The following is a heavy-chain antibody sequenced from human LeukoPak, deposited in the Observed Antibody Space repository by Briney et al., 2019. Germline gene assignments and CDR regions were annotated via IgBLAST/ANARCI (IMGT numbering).Heavy chain of an antibody. V-gene: IGHV4-34*01. CDR3: ARVVRRFLLIDNWFDP. Sequence: PSETLSLTCAVYGGSFSGYYWSWIRQPPGKGLEWIGEINHSGSTNYNPSLKSRVTISVDTSKNQFSLKLSSVTAADTAVYYCARVVRRFLLIDNWFDPWGQGTLVTVSS. CDR1: GGSFSGYY. D-gene: IGHD3-3*01. CDR2: INHSGST. J-gene: IGHJ5*02.